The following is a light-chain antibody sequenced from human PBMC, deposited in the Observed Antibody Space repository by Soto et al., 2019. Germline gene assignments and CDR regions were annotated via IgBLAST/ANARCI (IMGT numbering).Light chain of an antibody. CDR1: SSDVGGYSN. Sequence: QSVLTQPRSVSGSPGQSVTISCTGTSSDVGGYSNVSWYQQHPGKAPTLKMYDVKTRPSGIPDRFSGSKSGNTASLTISGLHYEDEADYYCVSYAGSYSFVFGSGTKLTVL. CDR2: DVK. J-gene: IGLJ1*01. CDR3: VSYAGSYSFV. V-gene: IGLV2-11*01.